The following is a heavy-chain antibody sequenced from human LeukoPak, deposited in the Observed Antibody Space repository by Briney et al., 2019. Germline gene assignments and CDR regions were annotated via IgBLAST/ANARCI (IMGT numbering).Heavy chain of an antibody. J-gene: IGHJ4*02. CDR1: GGSFSTYY. CDR3: ARNFDY. CDR2: INHSGST. V-gene: IGHV4-34*01. Sequence: SDTLSLTCAVLGGSFSTYYWSWIRQPPGKGLEWIGEINHSGSTNYNPSLKSRVTISVDTSKNQFSLKLSSVTAADTAVYYCARNFDYWGQGTLVTVSS.